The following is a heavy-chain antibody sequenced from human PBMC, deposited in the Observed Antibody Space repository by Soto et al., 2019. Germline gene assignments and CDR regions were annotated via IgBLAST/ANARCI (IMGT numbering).Heavy chain of an antibody. CDR3: AREADFASSGYVLDY. CDR1: GFTFNRYS. D-gene: IGHD3-22*01. CDR2: VTSSSSSM. V-gene: IGHV3-21*01. J-gene: IGHJ4*02. Sequence: PGGSLRLSCAASGFTFNRYSMNWVRQAPGKGLEWVSSVTSSSSSMLYADSVKGRSTISRDDAKDSLFLQMNSLRADDTAVYYCAREADFASSGYVLDYWGQGTLVTVSS.